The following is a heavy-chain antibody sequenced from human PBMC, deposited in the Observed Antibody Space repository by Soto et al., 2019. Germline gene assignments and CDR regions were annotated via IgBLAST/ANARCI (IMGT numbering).Heavy chain of an antibody. CDR2: IYSGGYT. CDR1: GFTVSNNY. Sequence: EVQLVESGGGLIQPGGSLRLSCAVSGFTVSNNYMSWVRQAPGKGLEGVSVIYSGGYTAYGDSVKGRFTISRDNSKNTLYLQMKTPSPAAPAVFSCAPRPGGGGYWGQGTLVTVSS. J-gene: IGHJ4*02. D-gene: IGHD3-10*01. CDR3: APRPGGGGY. V-gene: IGHV3-53*01.